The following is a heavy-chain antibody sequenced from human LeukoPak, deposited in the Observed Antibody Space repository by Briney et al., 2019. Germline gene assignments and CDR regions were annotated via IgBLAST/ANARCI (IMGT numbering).Heavy chain of an antibody. Sequence: GGSLRLSCAASGFTFSSYAMRWVRQAPGKGLEWVAVISYDGSNKYYADSVKGRFTISRDNSKNTLYLQMNSLRAEDTAVYYCARDGLWFGELLGYFDYWGQGTLVTVSS. V-gene: IGHV3-30-3*01. CDR2: ISYDGSNK. D-gene: IGHD3-10*01. CDR3: ARDGLWFGELLGYFDY. CDR1: GFTFSSYA. J-gene: IGHJ4*02.